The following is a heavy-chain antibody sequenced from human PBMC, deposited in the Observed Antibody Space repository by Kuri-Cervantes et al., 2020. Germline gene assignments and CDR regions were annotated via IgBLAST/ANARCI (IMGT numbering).Heavy chain of an antibody. CDR3: ARGARIAVAGTEIFDY. Sequence: SETLSLTCAAYGGSFSGYYWSWIRQPPGKGLEWIGYIYHSGSTYYNPSLKSRVTISVDRSKNQFSLKLSSVTAADTAVYYCARGARIAVAGTEIFDYWGQGTLDTVSS. CDR1: GGSFSGYY. J-gene: IGHJ4*02. CDR2: IYHSGST. V-gene: IGHV4-34*01. D-gene: IGHD6-19*01.